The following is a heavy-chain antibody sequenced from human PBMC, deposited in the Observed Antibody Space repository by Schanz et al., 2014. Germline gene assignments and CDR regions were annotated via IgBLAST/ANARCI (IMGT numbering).Heavy chain of an antibody. CDR3: ARDHQWLARYYMDV. J-gene: IGHJ6*03. CDR2: IWYDGSNK. Sequence: VQLLESGGGLAQPGGSLRLSCAASGFTFSSYGMHWVRQAPGKGLEWVAIIWYDGSNKYYADSVKGRFTISRDNPKKTLYLQMNSLRAEDTAVYYCARDHQWLARYYMDVWGKGTTVTVSS. V-gene: IGHV3-33*01. CDR1: GFTFSSYG. D-gene: IGHD6-19*01.